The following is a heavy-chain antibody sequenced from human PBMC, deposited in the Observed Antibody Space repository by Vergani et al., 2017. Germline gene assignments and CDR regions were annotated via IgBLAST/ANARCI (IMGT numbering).Heavy chain of an antibody. Sequence: EVQLVESGGGLVQPGGSLRLSCAASGFTVSSNYMSWVRQAPGKGLEWVSVIYSGGSTYYADSVKGRFTISRHNAKNTLYLQMNSLRAEDTAVYYCARAGYGDYYYYYGMDVWGQGTTVTVSS. J-gene: IGHJ6*02. CDR3: ARAGYGDYYYYYGMDV. V-gene: IGHV3-53*04. D-gene: IGHD4-17*01. CDR1: GFTVSSNY. CDR2: IYSGGST.